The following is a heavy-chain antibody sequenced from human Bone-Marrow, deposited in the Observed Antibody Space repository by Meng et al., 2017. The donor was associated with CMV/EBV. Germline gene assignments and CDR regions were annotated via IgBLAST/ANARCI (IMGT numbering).Heavy chain of an antibody. CDR3: ARDLWSGADY. CDR2: ISYDGSNK. Sequence: GESLKISCAASGFTFSSYPMHWVRQAPGKGLEWVAIISYDGSNKYYADSMKGRFTISRDNSKNTLYLQMNSLRAEDTAVYYCARDLWSGADYWGQGTLVTVSS. V-gene: IGHV3-30-3*01. D-gene: IGHD3-3*01. CDR1: GFTFSSYP. J-gene: IGHJ4*02.